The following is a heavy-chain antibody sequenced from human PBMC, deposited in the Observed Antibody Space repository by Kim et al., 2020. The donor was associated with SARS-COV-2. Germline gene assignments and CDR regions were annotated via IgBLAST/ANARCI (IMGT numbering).Heavy chain of an antibody. CDR2: IYYSGST. CDR3: ARLETHYYYGMDV. CDR1: GGSISSYY. V-gene: IGHV4-59*08. Sequence: SETLSLTCTVSGGSISSYYWSWIRQPPGKGLEWIGYIYYSGSTNYNPSLKSRVTISVDTSKNQFSLKLSSVTAADTAVYYCARLETHYYYGMDVWGQGTTVTVSS. J-gene: IGHJ6*02.